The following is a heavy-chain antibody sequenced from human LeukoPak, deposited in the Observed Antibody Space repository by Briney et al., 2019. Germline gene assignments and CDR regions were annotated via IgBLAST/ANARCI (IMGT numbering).Heavy chain of an antibody. CDR3: ARDGIDYYDSSGYTGFDY. Sequence: GGSLRLSCAASGFTFSSYGMHWVRQAPGKALEWVAVIWYDGSNKYYADSVKGRFTISRDNSKNTLYLQMNSLRAEDTAVYYCARDGIDYYDSSGYTGFDYWGQGTLVTVSS. D-gene: IGHD3-22*01. CDR1: GFTFSSYG. J-gene: IGHJ4*02. V-gene: IGHV3-33*01. CDR2: IWYDGSNK.